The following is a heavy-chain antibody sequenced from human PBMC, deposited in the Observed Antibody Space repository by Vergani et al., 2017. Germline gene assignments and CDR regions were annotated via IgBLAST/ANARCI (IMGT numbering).Heavy chain of an antibody. CDR3: ARDGDSSGYYHEYFQH. CDR1: GFTVSSNY. Sequence: EVQLVETGGGLIQPGGSLRLSCAASGFTVSSNYMSWVRQAPGKGLEWVSVIYSGGSTYYADSVTGRFTISRDNSKNTLYLQMNSLRAEDTAVYYCARDGDSSGYYHEYFQHWGQGTLVTVSS. D-gene: IGHD3-22*01. CDR2: IYSGGST. V-gene: IGHV3-53*02. J-gene: IGHJ1*01.